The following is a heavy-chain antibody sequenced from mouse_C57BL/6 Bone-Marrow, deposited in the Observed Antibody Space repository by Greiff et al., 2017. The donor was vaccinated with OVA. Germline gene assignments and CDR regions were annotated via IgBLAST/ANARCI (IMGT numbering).Heavy chain of an antibody. CDR3: TRGGTWYGGYFDV. CDR2: IYPGNSDT. CDR1: GYTFTSYW. D-gene: IGHD2-14*01. J-gene: IGHJ1*03. Sequence: VQLKQSGTVLARPGASVKMSCKTSGYTFTSYWMHWVKQRPGQGLEWIGAIYPGNSDTSYNQKFKGKAKLTAVTSASTAYMELSSLTNEDSAVYYCTRGGTWYGGYFDVWGTGTTVTVSS. V-gene: IGHV1-5*01.